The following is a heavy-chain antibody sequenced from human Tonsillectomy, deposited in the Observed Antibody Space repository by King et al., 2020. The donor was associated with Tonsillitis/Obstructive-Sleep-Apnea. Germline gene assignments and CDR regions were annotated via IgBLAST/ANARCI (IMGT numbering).Heavy chain of an antibody. CDR2: INHSGST. Sequence: VQLQQWGAGLLKPSETLSLTCAVYGGSFNGYSWSWLRQPPGKGLEWIGEINHSGSTNYNPSLKSRVTISVGTSKNQFSLKLSSVTAADTAVYYCARSCGWYWFDPWGQGALVTVSS. CDR3: ARSCGWYWFDP. V-gene: IGHV4-34*01. D-gene: IGHD6-19*01. CDR1: GGSFNGYS. J-gene: IGHJ5*02.